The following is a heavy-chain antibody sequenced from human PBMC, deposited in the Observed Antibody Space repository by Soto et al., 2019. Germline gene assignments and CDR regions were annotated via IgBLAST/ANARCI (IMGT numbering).Heavy chain of an antibody. CDR2: LYNDGST. D-gene: IGHD2-15*01. V-gene: IGHV4-39*01. J-gene: IGHJ4*02. CDR3: AKVVVAATRHTDFGS. CDR1: GGSINSNNYY. Sequence: SETLSLTCTVSGGSINSNNYYWSWIRQPPGKGLAWIASLYNDGSTYYSPSLKSRVTISADTSKNQFSLNLKSVTAADTAVYYCAKVVVAATRHTDFGSWGQGTQVTVSS.